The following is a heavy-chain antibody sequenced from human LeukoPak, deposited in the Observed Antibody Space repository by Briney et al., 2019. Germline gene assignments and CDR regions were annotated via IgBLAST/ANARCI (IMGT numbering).Heavy chain of an antibody. J-gene: IGHJ5*02. D-gene: IGHD5-18*01. CDR3: ARGGTAMVWDWFDP. CDR1: GGSISSGGYY. V-gene: IGHV4-31*03. Sequence: SETLSLNCTVSGGSISSGGYYWSWIRQHPGKGLELIGYIYYSGSTHYNPSLKSRVTISVDTSKNQFSLKLSSVTAADTAVYYCARGGTAMVWDWFDPWGQGTLVTVSS. CDR2: IYYSGST.